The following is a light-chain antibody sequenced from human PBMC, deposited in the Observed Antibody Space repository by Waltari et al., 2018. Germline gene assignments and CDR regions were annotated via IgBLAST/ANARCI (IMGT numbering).Light chain of an antibody. J-gene: IGKJ2*01. CDR3: QQSYRTPYT. Sequence: DIQMTQSPSSLSASVGERVTITCRASQSIRSYLNWYQQKPGKAPKVLIYAASSLQSGVPSRFSGSGSGTDFTLTISSLQPEDFTTYYCQQSYRTPYTFGQGTKLQIK. CDR1: QSIRSY. CDR2: AAS. V-gene: IGKV1-39*01.